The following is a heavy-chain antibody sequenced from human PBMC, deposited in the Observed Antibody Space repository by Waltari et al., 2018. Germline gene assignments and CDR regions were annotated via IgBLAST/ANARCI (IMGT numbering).Heavy chain of an antibody. V-gene: IGHV3-48*01. J-gene: IGHJ4*02. D-gene: IGHD1-1*01. CDR1: GFTFSNYA. CDR2: ISSSSSSI. Sequence: EVQLVESGGGLVQPGGSLRLSCAASGFTFSNYAMNWVRKAPGKGLEWVSYISSSSSSIYYADSVKGRFTLSRDNAKNSLYLQMNSLRAEDTAVYYCARVLLERRGPFDYWGQGTLVAVSS. CDR3: ARVLLERRGPFDY.